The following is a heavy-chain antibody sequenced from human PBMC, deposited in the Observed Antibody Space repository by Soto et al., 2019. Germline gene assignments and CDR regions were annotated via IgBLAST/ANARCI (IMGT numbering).Heavy chain of an antibody. CDR3: ARQGIGNLHGLVDV. J-gene: IGHJ6*02. CDR2: VYYNGGS. Sequence: QVQLQESGPGLVKPSETLSLTCTVSGGSIDGYNCAWIRQPPGKALEWVGYVYYNGGSSYNPSLMSRVTLSMDTSEGQFSLQLRSVTAADTAVYYCARQGIGNLHGLVDVWGRGTTVTVSS. CDR1: GGSIDGYN. V-gene: IGHV4-59*08. D-gene: IGHD3-10*01.